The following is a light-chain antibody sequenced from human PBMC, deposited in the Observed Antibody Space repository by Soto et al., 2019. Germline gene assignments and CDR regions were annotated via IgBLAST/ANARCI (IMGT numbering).Light chain of an antibody. Sequence: IQMTQSPSSLSASVGDRVTITCRASQSISSYLNWYQQKPGKAPKLLIYAASSLQSGVPSRFSGSGSGTDFTLTISSLQPDDFATYYCLQDYTYPLTFGQGTKV. V-gene: IGKV1-6*01. CDR3: LQDYTYPLT. J-gene: IGKJ1*01. CDR1: QSISSY. CDR2: AAS.